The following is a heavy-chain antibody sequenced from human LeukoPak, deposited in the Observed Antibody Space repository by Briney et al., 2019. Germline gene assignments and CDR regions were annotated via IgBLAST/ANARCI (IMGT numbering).Heavy chain of an antibody. CDR1: GYSFTSYW. J-gene: IGHJ3*02. CDR2: IYPGDSDT. CDR3: ARRLLWLHDAFDI. D-gene: IGHD5-12*01. V-gene: IGHV5-51*01. Sequence: GESLKISCKGSGYSFTSYWIGWVRPMPGKGLEWMGIIYPGDSDTRYSPSFQGQVTISADKSISTAYLQWSSLKASDTAMYYCARRLLWLHDAFDIWGQGTMVTVSS.